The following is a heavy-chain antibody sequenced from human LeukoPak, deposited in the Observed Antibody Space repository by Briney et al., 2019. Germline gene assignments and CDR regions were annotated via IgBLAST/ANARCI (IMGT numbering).Heavy chain of an antibody. CDR2: INVGNANT. CDR1: GYTFTNHA. V-gene: IGHV1-3*01. Sequence: ASVKVSCKASGYTFTNHAIHWVRQAPGQRLEWMGWINVGNANTKYSQKFQGRVTITRDTSASTAYMELSSLRSEDTAVYYCAREPLGPPDIVVVPAAIDWFDPWGQGTLVTVSS. J-gene: IGHJ5*02. D-gene: IGHD2-2*02. CDR3: AREPLGPPDIVVVPAAIDWFDP.